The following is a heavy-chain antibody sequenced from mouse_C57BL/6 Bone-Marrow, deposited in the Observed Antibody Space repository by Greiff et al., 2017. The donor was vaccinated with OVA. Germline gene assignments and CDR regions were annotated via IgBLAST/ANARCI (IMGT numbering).Heavy chain of an antibody. CDR2: INYDGSST. Sequence: EVKVVESEGGLVQPGSSMKLSCTASGFTFSDYYMAWVRQVPEKGLEWVANINYDGSSTYYLDSLKSRFIISRDNAKNILYLQMSSLKSEDTATYYCAREETTPWYFDVWGTGTTVTVSS. CDR3: AREETTPWYFDV. D-gene: IGHD1-1*01. CDR1: GFTFSDYY. J-gene: IGHJ1*03. V-gene: IGHV5-16*01.